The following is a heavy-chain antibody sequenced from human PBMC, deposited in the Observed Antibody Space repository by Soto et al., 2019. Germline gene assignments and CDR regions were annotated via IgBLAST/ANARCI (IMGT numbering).Heavy chain of an antibody. CDR1: GFTFSSYW. D-gene: IGHD2-15*01. CDR3: VRTSLVVAAATREDY. V-gene: IGHV3-74*01. J-gene: IGHJ4*02. Sequence: GGSLSLSCAASGFTFSSYWMHWVRQAPGKGLVWVSRINSDGSSTSYADSVKGRFTISRDNAKNTLYLQMNSLRAEDTAVYYCVRTSLVVAAATREDYWGQGTLVTVS. CDR2: INSDGSST.